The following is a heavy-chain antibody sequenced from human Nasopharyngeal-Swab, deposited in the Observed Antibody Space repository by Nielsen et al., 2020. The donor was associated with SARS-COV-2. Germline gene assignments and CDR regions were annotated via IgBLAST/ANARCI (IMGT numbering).Heavy chain of an antibody. D-gene: IGHD3-22*01. CDR3: ATVADSSAEIDY. V-gene: IGHV3-33*01. CDR2: IWYDGSNK. Sequence: GESLKISCAASGFTFSSYGMHWVRQAPGKGLEWVAVIWYDGSNKYYADSVKGRFTISRDNSKNTLYLQMNGLRAEDTAVYYCATVADSSAEIDYWGQGTLVTVSS. CDR1: GFTFSSYG. J-gene: IGHJ4*02.